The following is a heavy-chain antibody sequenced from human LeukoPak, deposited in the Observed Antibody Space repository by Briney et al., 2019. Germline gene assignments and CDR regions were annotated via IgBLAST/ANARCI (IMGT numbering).Heavy chain of an antibody. CDR1: GFTFSSYW. V-gene: IGHV3-74*01. J-gene: IGHJ6*02. CDR3: ARGYGDCDV. Sequence: PGGSLRLSCVASGFTFSSYWMHWVRQAPGKGLVWVSRINSDGRTTNYADSVKGRFTISRDNAKNTLFLQGNSLRAEDTAVYYCARGYGDCDVWGQGTSVTVSS. CDR2: INSDGRTT. D-gene: IGHD4-17*01.